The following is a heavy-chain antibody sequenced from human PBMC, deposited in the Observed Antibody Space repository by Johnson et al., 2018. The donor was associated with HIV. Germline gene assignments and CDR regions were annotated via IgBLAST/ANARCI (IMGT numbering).Heavy chain of an antibody. CDR2: ISWNSGNI. Sequence: VQLVESGGGVIRPGGSLRLSCATSGFTFDDYGMSWVRQAPGKGLEWVSGISWNSGNIDYADSVKGLFTISRDNAKNSLYLQMNSLRAEDTAVYYCAKDPPLATVVTPALWGQGTMVTVSS. V-gene: IGHV3-20*04. D-gene: IGHD4-23*01. J-gene: IGHJ3*01. CDR3: AKDPPLATVVTPAL. CDR1: GFTFDDYG.